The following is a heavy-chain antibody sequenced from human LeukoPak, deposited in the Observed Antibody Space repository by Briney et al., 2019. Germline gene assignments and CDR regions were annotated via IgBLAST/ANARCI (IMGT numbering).Heavy chain of an antibody. CDR3: ARILMDSSGYSTDY. D-gene: IGHD3-22*01. Sequence: ASVKVSCKASGYTFTSYAMNWVRQAPGQGLEWMGWISAYNGNTNYAQKLQGRVTMTTDTSTSTAYMELRSLGSDDTAVYYCARILMDSSGYSTDYWGQGTLVTVSS. V-gene: IGHV1-18*01. CDR1: GYTFTSYA. J-gene: IGHJ4*02. CDR2: ISAYNGNT.